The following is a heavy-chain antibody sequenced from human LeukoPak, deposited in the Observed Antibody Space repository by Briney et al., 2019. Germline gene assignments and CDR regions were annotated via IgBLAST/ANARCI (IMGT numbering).Heavy chain of an antibody. D-gene: IGHD2-2*01. J-gene: IGHJ5*02. CDR2: IWYDGSNK. CDR3: ARGRGDIVVVPAATSNWFDP. V-gene: IGHV3-33*01. Sequence: XLXLSXAXSGFTFXSYGMPWVRQAPGKGLEWVAVIWYDGSNKYYADSVKGRFTISRDNSKNTLYLQMNSLRAEDTAVYYCARGRGDIVVVPAATSNWFDPWGQGTLVTVSS. CDR1: GFTFXSYG.